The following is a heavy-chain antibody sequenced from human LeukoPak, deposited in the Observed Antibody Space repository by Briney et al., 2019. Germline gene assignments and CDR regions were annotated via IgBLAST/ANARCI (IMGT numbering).Heavy chain of an antibody. CDR2: IYHSGST. CDR1: GGSISSSSYY. J-gene: IGHJ4*02. Sequence: SETLSLTCTVSGGSISSSSYYWGWIRQPPGKGLEWIGSIYHSGSTYYNPSLKSRVTISVDTSKNQFSLKLSSVTAADTAVYYCARSPPTPYSSSVGYFDYWGQGTLVTVSS. V-gene: IGHV4-39*07. D-gene: IGHD6-13*01. CDR3: ARSPPTPYSSSVGYFDY.